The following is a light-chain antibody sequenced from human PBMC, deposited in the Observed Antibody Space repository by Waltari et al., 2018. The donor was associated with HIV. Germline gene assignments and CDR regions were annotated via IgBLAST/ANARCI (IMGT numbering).Light chain of an antibody. CDR2: DVS. J-gene: IGLJ1*01. V-gene: IGLV2-11*02. CDR3: CSYVGSGYV. Sequence: QSALTQPRSVSGSPGQSVTIPCTGTSSDVGGYNYVSWYQHHPGKAPKLMIYDVSKRPSGVPDRFSGSKSGNTASLTISGLQAEDEADYYCCSYVGSGYVFGTGTKVTVL. CDR1: SSDVGGYNY.